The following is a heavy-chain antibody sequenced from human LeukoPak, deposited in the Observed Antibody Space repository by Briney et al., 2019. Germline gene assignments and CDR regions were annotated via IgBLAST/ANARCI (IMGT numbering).Heavy chain of an antibody. J-gene: IGHJ4*02. CDR2: INPNSGGT. V-gene: IGHV1-2*02. CDR3: ARAGPLKRFTAMPEGFDY. CDR1: GYTFTGYY. Sequence: GASVKVSCKASGYTFTGYYMHWVRQAPGQGREWMGWINPNSGGTNYAQKFQGRVTMTRDTSISTAYMELSRLRSDDTAVYYCARAGPLKRFTAMPEGFDYWGQGTLVTVSS. D-gene: IGHD5-18*01.